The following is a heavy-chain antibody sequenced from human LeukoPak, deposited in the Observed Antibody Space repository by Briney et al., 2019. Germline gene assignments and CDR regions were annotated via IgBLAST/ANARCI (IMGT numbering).Heavy chain of an antibody. J-gene: IGHJ4*02. CDR2: ISYDGSNK. Sequence: GRSLRLSCAASGFTFSSYAMHWVRQAPGKGLEWVAVISYDGSNKYYADSVKGRFTISRDNSKNTLYLQMNSLRAEDTAVYYCAKDLADPPNDYWGQGTLVTVSS. D-gene: IGHD3-16*01. CDR1: GFTFSSYA. V-gene: IGHV3-30-3*01. CDR3: AKDLADPPNDY.